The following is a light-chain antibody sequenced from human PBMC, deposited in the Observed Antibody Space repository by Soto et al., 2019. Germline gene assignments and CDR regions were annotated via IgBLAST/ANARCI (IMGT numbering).Light chain of an antibody. Sequence: EIVMTQSPATLSVSPGERATLCCRASQSVSSNLAWYQQKRGQAPRLLIFGASTRATGIPARFSGSGSGTEFTLTINSLQSEDFAVYYCQQYNDWPPYTVGQGTKVDSK. CDR2: GAS. CDR3: QQYNDWPPYT. CDR1: QSVSSN. V-gene: IGKV3-15*01. J-gene: IGKJ2*01.